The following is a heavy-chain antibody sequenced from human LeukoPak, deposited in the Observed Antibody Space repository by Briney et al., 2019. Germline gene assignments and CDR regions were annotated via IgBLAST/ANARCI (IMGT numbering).Heavy chain of an antibody. D-gene: IGHD7-27*01. CDR1: GFTFDDYA. CDR3: ARDSPMELTGAALNY. V-gene: IGHV3-9*01. J-gene: IGHJ4*02. Sequence: GGSLRLSCAASGFTFDDYAMHWVRQAPGKGLEWVSGISWNSDDIDYADSVKGRFTISRDNAKNSLYLQMNSLRAEDTALYYCARDSPMELTGAALNYWGQGTLVTVSS. CDR2: ISWNSDDI.